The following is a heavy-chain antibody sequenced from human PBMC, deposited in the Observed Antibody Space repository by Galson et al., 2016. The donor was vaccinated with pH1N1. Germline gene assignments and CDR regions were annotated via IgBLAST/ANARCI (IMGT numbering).Heavy chain of an antibody. D-gene: IGHD1-26*01. CDR2: INQDGSRK. CDR3: ATEDYYTSLY. V-gene: IGHV3-7*01. CDR1: GFIFSDYW. J-gene: IGHJ4*02. Sequence: SLRLSCAASGFIFSDYWMSWVRQAPGKGLEWVAKINQDGSRKYYADSMKGRCTISRGNAENSLSLQMNSLRVEDTALYYCATEDYYTSLYWGQGILVTVSS.